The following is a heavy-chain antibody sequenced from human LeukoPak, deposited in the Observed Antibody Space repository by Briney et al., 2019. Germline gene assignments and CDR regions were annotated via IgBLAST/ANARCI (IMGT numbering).Heavy chain of an antibody. D-gene: IGHD3-22*01. V-gene: IGHV4-4*07. J-gene: IGHJ4*02. CDR1: GGSISSYC. Sequence: SETLSLTCTVSGGSISSYCWSWIRQPAGKGLEWIGRIYTSGSTNYNPSLKSRVTMSVDTSKNQFSLKLSSVTAADTAVYYCAREDSSGYYEPFDYWGQGTLVTVSS. CDR2: IYTSGST. CDR3: AREDSSGYYEPFDY.